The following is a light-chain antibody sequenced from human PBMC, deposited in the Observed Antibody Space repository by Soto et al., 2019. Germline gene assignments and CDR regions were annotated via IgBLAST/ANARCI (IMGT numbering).Light chain of an antibody. V-gene: IGKV3-11*01. J-gene: IGKJ1*01. CDR2: DAS. Sequence: EVVLTQSPATLSLSPGEIVTLFFSASQSIGSLLGFYQHTPGQAPRLVIFDASNRATGVPARFSGSGSGTDFTLTIGSLEPEDSAVYYCQQYNSWLWTFGQGTKVDIK. CDR1: QSIGSL. CDR3: QQYNSWLWT.